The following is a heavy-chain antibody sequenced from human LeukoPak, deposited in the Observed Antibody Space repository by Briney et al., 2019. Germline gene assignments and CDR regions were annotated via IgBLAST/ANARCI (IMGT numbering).Heavy chain of an antibody. CDR1: GFTFSNAW. Sequence: GGSLRLSCAASGFTFSNAWMSWVRQAPGKGLEWVGRIKSKTDGSTTDYAAPVKGRFTISRDDSKNTLYLQMNSLKTEDTAVYYCTSPDSNYYYMDVWGKGTTVTVSS. D-gene: IGHD1-14*01. CDR2: IKSKTDGSTT. J-gene: IGHJ6*03. CDR3: TSPDSNYYYMDV. V-gene: IGHV3-15*01.